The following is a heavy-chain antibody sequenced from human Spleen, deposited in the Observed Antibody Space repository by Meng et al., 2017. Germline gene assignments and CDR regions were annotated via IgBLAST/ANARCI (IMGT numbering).Heavy chain of an antibody. V-gene: IGHV3-30-3*01. Sequence: QVQLVESGGDVVQPGRSLRLSCAASGSTFSRFAMHGVRQAPGKGLEWVAVIKHDGSNKYYADSVKGRFTVSIDKSENTLYLQMNSLRPEDTAVYYCARDHDPGYFDYWGQGTLVTVSS. D-gene: IGHD1-1*01. CDR1: GSTFSRFA. CDR3: ARDHDPGYFDY. CDR2: IKHDGSNK. J-gene: IGHJ4*02.